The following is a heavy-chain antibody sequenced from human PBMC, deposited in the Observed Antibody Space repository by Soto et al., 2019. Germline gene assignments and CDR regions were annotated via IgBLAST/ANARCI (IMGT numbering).Heavy chain of an antibody. CDR2: IKRKTEGETK. D-gene: IGHD2-15*01. CDR1: GFIFSNVW. CDR3: ATGDCSGGSCHAFDI. Sequence: QLVESGGDLVKPGGSLRLSCAASGFIFSNVWMTWVRQAPGKGLEWVGRIKRKTEGETKDYAAPVTGRFTISRDDSKNTLYLQMSSLKIEATAVYYCATGDCSGGSCHAFDIWGPGTLVTISS. V-gene: IGHV3-15*01. J-gene: IGHJ3*02.